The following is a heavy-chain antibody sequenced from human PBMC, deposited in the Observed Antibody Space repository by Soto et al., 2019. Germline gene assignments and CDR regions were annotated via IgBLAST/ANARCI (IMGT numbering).Heavy chain of an antibody. CDR3: ARDPYYYGSGSYYFDY. CDR1: GFTFSSNG. J-gene: IGHJ4*02. D-gene: IGHD3-10*01. CDR2: IWYDGINK. V-gene: IGHV3-33*01. Sequence: QVQLVESGGGVVQPGRSLRLSCVASGFTFSSNGMHWVRQAPGKGLEWVAFIWYDGINKFYADSVKGRFTISRDNSKNPLYLQMNSLRAEDTAVYYWARDPYYYGSGSYYFDYLGQGTLVTVSS.